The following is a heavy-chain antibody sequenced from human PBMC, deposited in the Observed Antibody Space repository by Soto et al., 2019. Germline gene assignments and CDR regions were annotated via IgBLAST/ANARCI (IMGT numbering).Heavy chain of an antibody. CDR3: ARVTYCSGGSCYVSTPYTPPANRYDP. CDR1: GGSISSGGYS. D-gene: IGHD2-15*01. Sequence: SETLSLTCAVSGGSISSGGYSWSWIRQPPGKGLEWIGYIYHSGSTYYNPSLKSRVTISVDRSKNQFSLKLSSVTAADTAVYYCARVTYCSGGSCYVSTPYTPPANRYDPSGQGTLVTVSS. V-gene: IGHV4-30-2*01. CDR2: IYHSGST. J-gene: IGHJ5*02.